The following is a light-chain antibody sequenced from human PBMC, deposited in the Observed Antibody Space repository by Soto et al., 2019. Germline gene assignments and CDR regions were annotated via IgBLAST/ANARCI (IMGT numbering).Light chain of an antibody. Sequence: QSVLTQPPSVSGSPGQSITISCTGTSSDVGGYNYVSWYQQHPGKAPKLMIYDVSNRPSGVSNRFSGSKSGNTASLTISGLQAEDEADYYCSSYTSSSRYVFGTGTKVTVL. CDR2: DVS. J-gene: IGLJ1*01. CDR3: SSYTSSSRYV. CDR1: SSDVGGYNY. V-gene: IGLV2-14*01.